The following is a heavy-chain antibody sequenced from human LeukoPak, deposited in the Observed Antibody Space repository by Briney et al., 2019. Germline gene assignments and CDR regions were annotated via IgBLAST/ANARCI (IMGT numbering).Heavy chain of an antibody. D-gene: IGHD6-13*01. V-gene: IGHV3-48*03. CDR2: ISSSGSTI. J-gene: IGHJ5*02. CDR1: GFTFSSYE. CDR3: ARDKQQLEYNWFDP. Sequence: PGGSLRLSCAASGFTFSSYEMNWVRQAPGKGLEWVSYISSSGSTIYYADSVKGRFTISRDNAKNSLYLQMNSLRAEDTAVYYCARDKQQLEYNWFDPWGQGTLVTVSS.